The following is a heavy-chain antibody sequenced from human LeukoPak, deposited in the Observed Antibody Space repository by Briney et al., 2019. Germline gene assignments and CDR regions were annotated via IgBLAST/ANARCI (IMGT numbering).Heavy chain of an antibody. V-gene: IGHV3-74*01. J-gene: IGHJ4*02. CDR3: AKSYNGYESKPDY. D-gene: IGHD5-12*01. CDR2: ITSDGSST. Sequence: GGSLRLSCAASGFTFSAYWMHWVRQAPGKGLVWISRITSDGSSTSYADSVKGRFTISRDNAKSTLYLQMNSLRAEDTAVYYCAKSYNGYESKPDYWGQGTLVTVSS. CDR1: GFTFSAYW.